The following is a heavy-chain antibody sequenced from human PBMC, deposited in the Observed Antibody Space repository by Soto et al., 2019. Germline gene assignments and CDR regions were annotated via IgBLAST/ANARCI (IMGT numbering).Heavy chain of an antibody. D-gene: IGHD6-19*01. V-gene: IGHV5-51*01. Sequence: PGESLKISCKGYGYSFTSYWIAWVRQMPGKGLEWVGNIYPGDSDTRYSPSFQGQVIISADKSTNTAYLQWSSLKASDTAMYYCARFYSSGLYYFDYWGQGTLVTVS. CDR2: IYPGDSDT. CDR1: GYSFTSYW. J-gene: IGHJ4*02. CDR3: ARFYSSGLYYFDY.